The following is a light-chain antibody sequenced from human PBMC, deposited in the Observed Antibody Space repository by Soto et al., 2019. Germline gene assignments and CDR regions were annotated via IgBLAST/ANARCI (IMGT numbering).Light chain of an antibody. J-gene: IGKJ4*01. CDR1: QSLSSRY. Sequence: EIVLTQSPGTLSLSPGDRATLSCRASQSLSSRYLAWYRQKPGQAPRLLIYGASNRAIGIPDRFSGSGSGTDFTLTISRLEPGDFAVYYCQQYSSSPPTFGGGTKVEIK. V-gene: IGKV3-20*01. CDR3: QQYSSSPPT. CDR2: GAS.